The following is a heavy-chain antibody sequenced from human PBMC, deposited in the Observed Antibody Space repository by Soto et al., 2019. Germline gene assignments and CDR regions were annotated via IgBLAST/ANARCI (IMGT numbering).Heavy chain of an antibody. V-gene: IGHV1-3*01. J-gene: IGHJ4*02. CDR3: ARESVTYYYDGSGPYYFDY. Sequence: ASGKVSCKASGYTFTSYAMHWVRQAPGQRLEWMGWINAGNGNTKYSQKFQGRVTITRDTSASTAYMELSSLRSEDTAVYYCARESVTYYYDGSGPYYFDYWGQGTLVT. CDR1: GYTFTSYA. D-gene: IGHD3-22*01. CDR2: INAGNGNT.